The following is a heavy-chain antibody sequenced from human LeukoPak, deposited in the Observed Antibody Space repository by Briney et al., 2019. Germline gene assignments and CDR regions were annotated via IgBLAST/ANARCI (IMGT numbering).Heavy chain of an antibody. CDR3: ARDQAMARGVIDAFDM. V-gene: IGHV3-7*01. CDR2: VNQDGSEK. J-gene: IGHJ3*02. D-gene: IGHD3-10*01. Sequence: PGGSLRLSCAASGFTFSDYWMGWVRQAPRKGLEWVANVNQDGSEKKYVDSVKGRFTISRDNAKNSLYVQMDSLRVEDTAVYYCARDQAMARGVIDAFDMWGQGTMVTVSS. CDR1: GFTFSDYW.